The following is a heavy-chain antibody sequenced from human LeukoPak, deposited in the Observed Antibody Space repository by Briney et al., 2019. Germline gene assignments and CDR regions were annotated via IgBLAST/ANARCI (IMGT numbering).Heavy chain of an antibody. CDR3: ARHGIVGATSVDY. V-gene: IGHV4-39*01. D-gene: IGHD1-26*01. Sequence: SETLSLTCTVFGGSISTNYYWGWIRQPPGQGLERIGSVYYSGSTYYNPSLKSRVTISVDTSKNQFSLKLRSVTAADTAVYYCARHGIVGATSVDYWGQGTLVTVSS. CDR2: VYYSGST. CDR1: GGSISTNYY. J-gene: IGHJ4*02.